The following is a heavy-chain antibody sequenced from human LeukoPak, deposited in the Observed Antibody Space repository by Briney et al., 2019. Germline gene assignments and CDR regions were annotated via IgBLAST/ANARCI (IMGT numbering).Heavy chain of an antibody. CDR2: IYYSGST. CDR3: ASIGPPAPASGDDP. J-gene: IGHJ5*02. Sequence: SETLSLTCTVSGGSISSSSYYWGWIRQPPGKGLEWIGSIYYSGSTYYHPSLKSRVTISVYTSKNQFSLKLSSVTAADTAVYYCASIGPPAPASGDDPWGQGTLVTVSS. CDR1: GGSISSSSYY. V-gene: IGHV4-39*01. D-gene: IGHD3-3*01.